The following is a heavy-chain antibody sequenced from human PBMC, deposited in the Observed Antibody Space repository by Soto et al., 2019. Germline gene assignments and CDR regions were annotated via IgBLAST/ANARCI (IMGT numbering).Heavy chain of an antibody. D-gene: IGHD6-19*01. CDR3: ARDIRVAVAETHLHYFDY. J-gene: IGHJ4*02. V-gene: IGHV1-24*01. CDR2: FDPEDGET. Sequence: ASVKVSCKVSGYTLTELSMHWVRQAPGKGLEWMGCFDPEDGETNCAQKLQGRVTMTEDTSTSTAYMELRSLRSDDTAVYYCARDIRVAVAETHLHYFDYWGQGTLVTVSS. CDR1: GYTLTELS.